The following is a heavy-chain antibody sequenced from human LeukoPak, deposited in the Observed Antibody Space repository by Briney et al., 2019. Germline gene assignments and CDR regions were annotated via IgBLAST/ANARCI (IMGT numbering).Heavy chain of an antibody. CDR1: GFTFSSYA. V-gene: IGHV3-23*01. CDR2: ISGSGGST. Sequence: GGSLRLSCAASGFTFSSYAMSWVRQAPGKGLEWVPAISGSGGSTYYADSVKGRFTISRDNSKNTLYLQMNSLRAEDTAVYYCAKDPAAYYYDSSGHLFDYWGQGTLVTVSS. D-gene: IGHD3-22*01. CDR3: AKDPAAYYYDSSGHLFDY. J-gene: IGHJ4*02.